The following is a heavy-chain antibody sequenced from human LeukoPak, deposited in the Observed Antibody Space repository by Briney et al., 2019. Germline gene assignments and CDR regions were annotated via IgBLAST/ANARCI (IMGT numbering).Heavy chain of an antibody. J-gene: IGHJ5*02. CDR3: ARDRWAYSSSWYGKNWFDP. CDR1: GFTLSSYG. V-gene: IGHV3-30*03. Sequence: GGSLRLSCVTSGFTLSSYGMHWVRQVPGKGLEWVAVISYDGSNKYYADSVKGRFTISRDNSKNTLYLQMNSLRAEDTAVYYCARDRWAYSSSWYGKNWFDPWGQGTLVTVSS. D-gene: IGHD6-13*01. CDR2: ISYDGSNK.